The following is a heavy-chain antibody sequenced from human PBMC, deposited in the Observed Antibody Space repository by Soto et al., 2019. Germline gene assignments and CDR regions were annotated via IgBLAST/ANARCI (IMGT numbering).Heavy chain of an antibody. J-gene: IGHJ2*01. Sequence: GGSLRLSCAASGFTFSSYGMHWVRQAPGKGLEWVAVIWYDGSNKYYADSVKGRFTISRDNSENTLYLQMNSLRAEDTAVYYCXRGGYCSGGSCYWYFDLWGRGTLVTVSS. CDR3: XRGGYCSGGSCYWYFDL. CDR1: GFTFSSYG. CDR2: IWYDGSNK. V-gene: IGHV3-33*01. D-gene: IGHD2-15*01.